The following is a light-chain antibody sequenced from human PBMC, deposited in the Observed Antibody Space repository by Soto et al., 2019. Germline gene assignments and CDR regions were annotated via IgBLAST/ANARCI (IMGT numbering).Light chain of an antibody. Sequence: DVVMPQSPLSLPVTLGQPASISCRSSQSLVYSDGYAYLNWFHQRPGQSPRRLIYTVSKRDSGVPDRFSGSGSGTDFTLRISRVEAEDVGVYYCMQGTHWPPTFGQGTKVEIK. V-gene: IGKV2-30*01. CDR2: TVS. J-gene: IGKJ1*01. CDR3: MQGTHWPPT. CDR1: QSLVYSDGYAY.